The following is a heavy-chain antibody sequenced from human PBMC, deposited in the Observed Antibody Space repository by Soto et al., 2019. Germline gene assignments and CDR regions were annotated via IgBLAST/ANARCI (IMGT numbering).Heavy chain of an antibody. CDR3: ARVERADWGYKGATYFDY. CDR2: INHSGST. Sequence: PSAALSLTCGGSGGSFDAYYWSWIRQPPGTGPEWIGEINHSGSTNYNPSLQSRLTVSLATSKNQFSLKLSSVTAADTAVYYCARVERADWGYKGATYFDYLGPGTLVTGSS. CDR1: GGSFDAYY. D-gene: IGHD1-26*01. J-gene: IGHJ4*02. V-gene: IGHV4-34*01.